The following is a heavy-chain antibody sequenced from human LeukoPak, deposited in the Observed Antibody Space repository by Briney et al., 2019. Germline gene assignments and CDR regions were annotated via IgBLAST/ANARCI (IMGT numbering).Heavy chain of an antibody. CDR2: ISGGGGST. CDR1: GFTFSTYA. J-gene: IGHJ4*02. V-gene: IGHV3-23*01. CDR3: AKDRVRYFDY. Sequence: GGSLRLSCAASGFTFSTYAMSWVRQAPGKGLEWVSTISGGGGSTYYADSVKGRVTISRDNSKNTMYLQMNSLTAEDTAVYYCAKDRVRYFDYWGQGTLVTVSS. D-gene: IGHD3-22*01.